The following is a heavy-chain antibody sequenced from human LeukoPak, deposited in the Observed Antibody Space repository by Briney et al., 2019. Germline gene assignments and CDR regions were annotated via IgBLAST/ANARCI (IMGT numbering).Heavy chain of an antibody. CDR1: GFTFSSYW. V-gene: IGHV3-7*01. J-gene: IGHJ4*02. Sequence: PGGSLRLSCVASGFTFSSYWMSWVRQAPGKGLEWVANIKQDGSEKYYVDSVKGRFTISRDNDKNSLFLQMTSLGAEDTAVYYCARVGGRYSPLGYWGQGTLVTVSS. CDR3: ARVGGRYSPLGY. CDR2: IKQDGSEK. D-gene: IGHD3-16*02.